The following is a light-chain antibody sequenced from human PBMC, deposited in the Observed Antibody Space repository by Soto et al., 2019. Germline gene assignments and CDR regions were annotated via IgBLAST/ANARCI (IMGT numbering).Light chain of an antibody. Sequence: EILMTQSPCILSSSPGERATLSCRASQSVSSNFLAWYQHTPGQAHRLLTYGASCSATGSADCFCGSGSGAHFSPTISSLEPDDVAANYCRQRNRCTPITFGRGTKVDIK. CDR3: RQRNRCTPIT. CDR2: GAS. CDR1: QSVSSN. J-gene: IGKJ4*01. V-gene: IGKV3-11*01.